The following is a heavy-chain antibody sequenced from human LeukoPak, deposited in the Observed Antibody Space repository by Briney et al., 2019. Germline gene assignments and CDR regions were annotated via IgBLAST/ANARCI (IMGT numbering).Heavy chain of an antibody. D-gene: IGHD6-13*01. CDR2: IYYSGST. CDR3: ARMVPEYSSSWDGLFDY. CDR1: GGSISSSSYY. V-gene: IGHV4-39*01. J-gene: IGHJ4*02. Sequence: SETLSLXCTVSGGSISSSSYYWGWIRQPPEKGLEWIGSIYYSGSTYYNPSLKSRVTISVDTSKNQFSLKLSSVTAADTAVYYCARMVPEYSSSWDGLFDYWGQGTLVTVSS.